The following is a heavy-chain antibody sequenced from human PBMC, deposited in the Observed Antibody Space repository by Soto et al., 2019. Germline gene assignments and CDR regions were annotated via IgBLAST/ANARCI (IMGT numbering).Heavy chain of an antibody. CDR1: GGSFSGYY. CDR2: INHSGST. J-gene: IGHJ6*03. Sequence: SETLSLTCAVYGGSFSGYYWSWIRQPPGKGLEWIGEINHSGSTNYNPSLKSRVTISVDTSKNQFSLKLSSVTAADTAVYYCARGRRTTKNYYYYYMDVWGKGTTVTVSS. CDR3: ARGRRTTKNYYYYYMDV. V-gene: IGHV4-34*01.